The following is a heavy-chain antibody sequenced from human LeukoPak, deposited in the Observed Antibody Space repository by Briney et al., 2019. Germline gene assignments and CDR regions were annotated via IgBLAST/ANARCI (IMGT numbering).Heavy chain of an antibody. J-gene: IGHJ4*02. CDR3: ARVAGYSSGWFYFDY. CDR2: ISSSSSYI. V-gene: IGHV3-21*04. CDR1: GFTFSSYS. D-gene: IGHD6-19*01. Sequence: PGGSLRLSCAASGFTFSSYSMNWVRQAPGKGLEWVSSISSSSSYIYYADSVKGRFTISRDNSKNTLYLQMNSLRAEDTAVYYCARVAGYSSGWFYFDYWGQGTLVTVSS.